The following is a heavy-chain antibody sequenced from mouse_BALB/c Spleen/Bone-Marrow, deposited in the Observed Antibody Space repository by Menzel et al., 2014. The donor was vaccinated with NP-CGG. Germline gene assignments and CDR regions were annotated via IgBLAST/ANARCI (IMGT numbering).Heavy chain of an antibody. CDR2: INPYYDVT. Sequence: EVQLQQSGPELVKPGASVKMSCKASGYTLINYVMHWVKQKPGQGLEWIGYINPYYDVTKYNEKFKGEATLTSDKSSSTAYMELSSLTSEDSAVYYCARGVDFDYWGQGTTLTVSS. J-gene: IGHJ2*01. CDR1: GYTLINYV. CDR3: ARGVDFDY. V-gene: IGHV1-14*01.